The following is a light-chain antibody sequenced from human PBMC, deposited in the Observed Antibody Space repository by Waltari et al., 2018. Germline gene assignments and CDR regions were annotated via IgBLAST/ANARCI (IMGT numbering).Light chain of an antibody. J-gene: IGKJ1*01. CDR1: QGVSSY. CDR3: QQRSDWPRT. V-gene: IGKV3-11*01. CDR2: SAA. Sequence: EIVLTQSPATLSLSPGEIATPSCRASQGVSSYLAWYQQRPGQAPRLLIYSAANRATGIPARFSGSGSGTDFTLTISSLEPEDFAVYYCQQRSDWPRTFGQGTKVEIK.